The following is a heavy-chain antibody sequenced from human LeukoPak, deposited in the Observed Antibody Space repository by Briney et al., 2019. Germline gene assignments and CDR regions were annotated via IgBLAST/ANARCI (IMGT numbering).Heavy chain of an antibody. V-gene: IGHV3-48*03. Sequence: GSLRXSCAASGFTFSSYEMNWVRQAPGKGLEWVSYISSSGSTIYYADSVKGRFTISRDNSKNTLYLQMNSLRAEDTAVYYCAKGHYSGSYHHIDYWGQGTLVTVSS. CDR3: AKGHYSGSYHHIDY. CDR2: ISSSGSTI. J-gene: IGHJ4*02. D-gene: IGHD1-26*01. CDR1: GFTFSSYE.